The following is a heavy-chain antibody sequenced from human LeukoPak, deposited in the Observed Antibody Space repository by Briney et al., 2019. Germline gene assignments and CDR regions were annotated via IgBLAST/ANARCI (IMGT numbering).Heavy chain of an antibody. J-gene: IGHJ4*01. D-gene: IGHD2-21*02. Sequence: GGSLRLSCAASGLTFSSYTMNWVRQAPGKGLEWVSSIAGSSGYISYADSVKGRFTISRDNAKKSLYLQMTSLTAEDTAVYYCARDRGAYSGGDCYLGFDYWGRGTLVTVSS. CDR1: GLTFSSYT. V-gene: IGHV3-21*01. CDR3: ARDRGAYSGGDCYLGFDY. CDR2: IAGSSGYI.